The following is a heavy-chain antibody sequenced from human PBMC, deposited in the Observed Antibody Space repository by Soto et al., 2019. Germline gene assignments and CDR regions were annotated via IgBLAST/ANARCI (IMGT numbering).Heavy chain of an antibody. CDR2: IASSGTPI. Sequence: FLRDSCGVAGLTICDYAMNWVSQNPGKGLEWISQIASSGTPIYYADSVRGRFTISRDNAENSLYLQMNSLRDEDTAVYFCTREGIWGQGTLVTVSS. V-gene: IGHV3-48*02. J-gene: IGHJ4*02. CDR3: TREGI. CDR1: GLTICDYA.